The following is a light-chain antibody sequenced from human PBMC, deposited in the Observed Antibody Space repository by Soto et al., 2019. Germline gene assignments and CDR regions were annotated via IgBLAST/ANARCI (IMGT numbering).Light chain of an antibody. CDR3: AAWDDSLSGSYV. J-gene: IGLJ1*01. V-gene: IGLV1-47*01. CDR1: SSNIGSNY. Sequence: QSVLTQPPSASGTPGQRVTISFSGSSSNIGSNYVYWYQQLPGTAPKLLIYRNNQRPSGVPDRFSGSKSGTSASLAISGLRSEDEADYYCAAWDDSLSGSYVFVTGTKVTVL. CDR2: RNN.